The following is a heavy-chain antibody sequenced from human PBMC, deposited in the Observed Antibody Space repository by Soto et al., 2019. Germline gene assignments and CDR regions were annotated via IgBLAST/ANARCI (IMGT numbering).Heavy chain of an antibody. CDR2: IIPIFGTA. D-gene: IGHD4-17*01. Sequence: QVQLVQSGAEVKKPGSSVKVSCKASGGTFSSYAISWVRQAPGQGLEWMGGIIPIFGTANYAQKFQGTVTIPADKSTSPAYMELSRLRSEDTAVYYCARGRGERPPHVAAPPTGMDVWGQGTTVTVSS. CDR1: GGTFSSYA. V-gene: IGHV1-69*06. J-gene: IGHJ6*02. CDR3: ARGRGERPPHVAAPPTGMDV.